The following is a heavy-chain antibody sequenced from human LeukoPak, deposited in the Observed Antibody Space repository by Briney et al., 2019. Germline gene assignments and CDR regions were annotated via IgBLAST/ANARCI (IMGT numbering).Heavy chain of an antibody. J-gene: IGHJ5*02. D-gene: IGHD3-3*01. Sequence: GASVKVSCXASGYTLTEYDVHWVRQAPGKGLGWMGRINPKNGEREYGQRFQGRVTMTRDTSISTVYMALDSLTSDDTAVYYCARGYYDFWNSYSFSRHIYFDPWGQGTLVTVSS. CDR2: INPKNGER. CDR1: GYTLTEYD. CDR3: ARGYYDFWNSYSFSRHIYFDP. V-gene: IGHV1-2*06.